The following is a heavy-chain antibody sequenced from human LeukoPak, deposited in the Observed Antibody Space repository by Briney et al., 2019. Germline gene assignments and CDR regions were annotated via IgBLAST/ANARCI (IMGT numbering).Heavy chain of an antibody. CDR3: ATDVGGGCTNGVCYEPFDY. CDR1: GYTFTGYY. CDR2: INPNSGGT. D-gene: IGHD2-8*01. Sequence: ASVKVSCKASGYTFTGYYMHWVRQAPGQGLEWMGWINPNSGGTNYAQKFQGRVTMTRDTSISTAYMELSRLRSEDTAVYYCATDVGGGCTNGVCYEPFDYWGQGTLVTVSS. V-gene: IGHV1-2*02. J-gene: IGHJ4*02.